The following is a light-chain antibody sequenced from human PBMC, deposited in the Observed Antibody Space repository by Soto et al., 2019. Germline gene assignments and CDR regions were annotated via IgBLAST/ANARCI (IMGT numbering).Light chain of an antibody. CDR2: SSN. J-gene: IGLJ2*01. V-gene: IGLV1-44*01. CDR3: AAWDDTLNGPV. CDR1: SSNIGPNS. Sequence: QSVLTQPPSASRAPGQRVAISCSGSSSNIGPNSVNWYQQLPGTAPKLLIYSSNQRPSGVPDRFSGSKSGTSGSLAISGLQSDDEADYYCAAWDDTLNGPVFGGGTKLTVL.